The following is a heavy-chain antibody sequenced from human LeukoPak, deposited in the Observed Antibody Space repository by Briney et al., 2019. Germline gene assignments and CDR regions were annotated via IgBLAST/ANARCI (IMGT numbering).Heavy chain of an antibody. V-gene: IGHV4-59*08. CDR2: IYGIENT. CDR1: ADSITSGY. CDR3: AGRGQRYFRD. J-gene: IGHJ1*01. Sequence: SETLSLTCSISADSITSGYWSWIRQPPGKRLEWIVYIYGIENTDYNPSLKSRVTISLDTSKNQLSLSLTAVTAADTAVYYCAGRGQRYFRDWGQGTLVTVSS.